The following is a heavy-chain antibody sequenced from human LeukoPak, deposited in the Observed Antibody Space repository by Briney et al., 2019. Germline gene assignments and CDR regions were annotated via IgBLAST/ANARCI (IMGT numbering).Heavy chain of an antibody. Sequence: PGGSLRLSCAASGFTFSSYAMHWVRQAPGKGLEWVAVISYDGSNKYYADSVKGRFTISRDNSKNTLYLQMNSLRAEDTAVYYCARATGIAVAFDYWGQGTLVTVSS. CDR1: GFTFSSYA. V-gene: IGHV3-30-3*01. CDR3: ARATGIAVAFDY. D-gene: IGHD6-19*01. J-gene: IGHJ4*02. CDR2: ISYDGSNK.